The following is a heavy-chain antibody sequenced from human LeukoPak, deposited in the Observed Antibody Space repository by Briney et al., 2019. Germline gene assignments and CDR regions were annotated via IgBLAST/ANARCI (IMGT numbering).Heavy chain of an antibody. V-gene: IGHV3-11*04. J-gene: IGHJ3*02. Sequence: PGGSLRLSCADSVFTFSDYYMSWIRQAPGKGLEWVSYISSSGTTIYYADSVKGRFTISRDNAKNSLYLQMNSLRAEDTAVYYCARDGGYGTDAFDIWGQGTMVTVSS. CDR2: ISSSGTTI. D-gene: IGHD3-16*01. CDR1: VFTFSDYY. CDR3: ARDGGYGTDAFDI.